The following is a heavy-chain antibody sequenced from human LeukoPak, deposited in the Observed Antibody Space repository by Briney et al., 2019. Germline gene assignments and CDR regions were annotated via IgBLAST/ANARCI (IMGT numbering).Heavy chain of an antibody. CDR2: ISWNSGSI. V-gene: IGHV3-9*01. D-gene: IGHD6-13*01. CDR3: AKAPIAAATLIPFDY. CDR1: GFTFSTYG. Sequence: GGSLRLSCAASGFTFSTYGMSWVRQAPGKGLEWVSGISWNSGSIGYADSVKGRFTISRDNAKNSLYLQMNSLRAEDTALYYRAKAPIAAATLIPFDYWGQGTLVTVSS. J-gene: IGHJ4*02.